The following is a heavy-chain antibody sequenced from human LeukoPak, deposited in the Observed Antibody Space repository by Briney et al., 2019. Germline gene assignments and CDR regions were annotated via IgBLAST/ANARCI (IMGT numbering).Heavy chain of an antibody. V-gene: IGHV2-5*02. Sequence: SGPTLVNPTQTLTLTCTFSGFSLSTSGVGVGWIRQPPGKALEWLALIYWDDEKRYSPSLKSRLTITKDTSKNQVVLTVTNMDPVDTATYYCAHRHVCDLLSGLTYWGQGTLVTVSS. CDR1: GFSLSTSGVG. J-gene: IGHJ4*02. D-gene: IGHD3-3*01. CDR2: IYWDDEK. CDR3: AHRHVCDLLSGLTY.